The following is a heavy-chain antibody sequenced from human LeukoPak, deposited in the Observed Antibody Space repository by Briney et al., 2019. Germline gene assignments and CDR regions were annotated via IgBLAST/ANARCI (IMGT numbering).Heavy chain of an antibody. CDR1: GYTFTSYG. CDR3: ARDINYYDSLEESNWFDP. CDR2: ISAYNGNT. J-gene: IGHJ5*02. Sequence: GASVKVSCKASGYTFTSYGISWVRQAPGQGLEWMGWISAYNGNTNYAQKLQGRVTITADESTSTAYMELSSLRSEDTAVYYCARDINYYDSLEESNWFDPWGQGTLVTVSS. D-gene: IGHD3-22*01. V-gene: IGHV1-18*01.